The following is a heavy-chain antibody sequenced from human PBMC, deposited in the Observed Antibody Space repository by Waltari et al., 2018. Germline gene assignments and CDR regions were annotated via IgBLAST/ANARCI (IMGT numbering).Heavy chain of an antibody. Sequence: QLQLQQSGPGLVQPSQTLSLTCVISGDSVPSNTAAWNWIRQSPARGREWLGRQYDSAKLLSEYAGSVRGRRKIRPDTSQNQFSLHLNAVTPDDTALYYCAVSRYYDFWSGSYSRGFGVWGQGTMVSVSS. CDR2: QYDSAKLLS. CDR1: GDSVPSNTAA. CDR3: AVSRYYDFWSGSYSRGFGV. J-gene: IGHJ3*01. V-gene: IGHV6-1*01. D-gene: IGHD3-3*01.